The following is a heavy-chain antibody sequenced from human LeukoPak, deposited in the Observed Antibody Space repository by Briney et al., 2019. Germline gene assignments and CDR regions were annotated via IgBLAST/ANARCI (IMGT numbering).Heavy chain of an antibody. CDR2: IIPILGIA. CDR1: GGTFSSYA. CDR3: ARARAHSSSWSYYYYGMDV. J-gene: IGHJ6*02. D-gene: IGHD6-13*01. V-gene: IGHV1-69*04. Sequence: ASVKVSCKASGGTFSSYAISWVRQAPGQGLEWMGRIIPILGIANYAQKFQGRVTITADKSTSTAYMELSSLRSEDTAVYYCARARAHSSSWSYYYYGMDVWGQGTTVTVSS.